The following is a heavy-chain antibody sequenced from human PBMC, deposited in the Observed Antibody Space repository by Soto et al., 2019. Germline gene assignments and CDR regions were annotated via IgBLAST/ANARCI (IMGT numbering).Heavy chain of an antibody. CDR3: NTYYDFWSGYYNPSY. Sequence: GGSLRLSCTASGFTFGDYAMSWFRQAPGKGLEWVGFIRSKAYGGTTEYAASVKGRFTISRDDSKSIAYLQMNSLKTEDTAVYYCNTYYDFWSGYYNPSYWGQGTLVTVSS. CDR1: GFTFGDYA. D-gene: IGHD3-3*01. J-gene: IGHJ4*02. V-gene: IGHV3-49*03. CDR2: IRSKAYGGTT.